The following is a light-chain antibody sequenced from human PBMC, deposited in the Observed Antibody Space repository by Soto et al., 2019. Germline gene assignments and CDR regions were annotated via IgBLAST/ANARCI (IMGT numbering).Light chain of an antibody. CDR2: EAS. Sequence: EIVMTQSPATLAVSPGERATLSCRASQSVSSNLAWYQQKPGQAPRLLIYEASSRATGIPDRFSGGGSGTEFTLTISSLQSEDFAVYYCQQYNNWPRTFGQGTKVDIK. V-gene: IGKV3D-15*01. J-gene: IGKJ1*01. CDR3: QQYNNWPRT. CDR1: QSVSSN.